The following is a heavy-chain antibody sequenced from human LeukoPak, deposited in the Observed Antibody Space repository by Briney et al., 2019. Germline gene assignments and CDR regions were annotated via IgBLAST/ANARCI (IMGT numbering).Heavy chain of an antibody. J-gene: IGHJ4*02. V-gene: IGHV3-30-3*01. CDR3: ARDRMFGDYPYYFDY. CDR1: GFTFSSYA. D-gene: IGHD4-17*01. CDR2: ISYDGSNK. Sequence: PGGSLRLSCAASGFTFSSYAMHWVRQAPGKGLEWVAVISYDGSNKYYADSVKGRFTISRDNSKNTLYLQMNSLRAEDTAVYYCARDRMFGDYPYYFDYWGQGTLVTVSS.